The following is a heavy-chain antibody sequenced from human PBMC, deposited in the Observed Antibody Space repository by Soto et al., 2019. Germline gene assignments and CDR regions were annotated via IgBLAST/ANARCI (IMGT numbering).Heavy chain of an antibody. CDR1: GFTFSSYA. CDR3: AKDKEPTYGSGSYVDYYYYGMDV. J-gene: IGHJ6*02. CDR2: ISGSGGST. D-gene: IGHD3-10*01. V-gene: IGHV3-23*01. Sequence: AGGSLRLSCAASGFTFSSYAMSWVRQAPGKGLEWVSAISGSGGSTYYADSVKGRFTISRDNSKNTLYLQMNSLRAEDTAVYYCAKDKEPTYGSGSYVDYYYYGMDVWGQGTTVTVSS.